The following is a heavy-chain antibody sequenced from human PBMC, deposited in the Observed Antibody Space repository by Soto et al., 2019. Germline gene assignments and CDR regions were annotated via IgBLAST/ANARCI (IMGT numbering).Heavy chain of an antibody. V-gene: IGHV3-9*01. CDR1: GFTFDDYA. Sequence: GGSLRLSCAASGFTFDDYAMHWVRQAPGKGLEWDSGISWNGDSMAYADSVKGRFTISRDNAKNSLYLQMNSLRPEDAALYYCVKDTYILVGATHFDSWGQGTLVTVSS. CDR3: VKDTYILVGATHFDS. J-gene: IGHJ4*02. D-gene: IGHD1-26*01. CDR2: ISWNGDSM.